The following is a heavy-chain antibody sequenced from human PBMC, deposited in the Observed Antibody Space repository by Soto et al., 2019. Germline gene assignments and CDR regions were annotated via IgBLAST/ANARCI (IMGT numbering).Heavy chain of an antibody. J-gene: IGHJ4*02. CDR3: VKDGGSSGWHEHFDY. Sequence: GGSLRLSCSASGFTFSSYAMHWVRQAPGKGLEYVSAISSNGGSTYYADSVKGRFNISRDNSKNTLYLQMSSLRAEDTAVYYCVKDGGSSGWHEHFDYWGQGTLVTVSS. CDR2: ISSNGGST. D-gene: IGHD6-19*01. CDR1: GFTFSSYA. V-gene: IGHV3-64D*08.